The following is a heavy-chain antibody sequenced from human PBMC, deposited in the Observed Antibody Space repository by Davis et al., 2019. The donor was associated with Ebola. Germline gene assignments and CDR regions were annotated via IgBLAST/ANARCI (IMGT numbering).Heavy chain of an antibody. Sequence: GGPLRPSCAASGFIFSDSYMSWIRQAPGKGLELVSYISNSNTNYADSVKGRFTVSRDNAKNTVYLQMNDLRAEDTAVYYCAREGRVFALDYWGQGALVTVSS. CDR2: ISNSNT. CDR1: GFIFSDSY. D-gene: IGHD3-3*01. CDR3: AREGRVFALDY. V-gene: IGHV3-11*06. J-gene: IGHJ4*02.